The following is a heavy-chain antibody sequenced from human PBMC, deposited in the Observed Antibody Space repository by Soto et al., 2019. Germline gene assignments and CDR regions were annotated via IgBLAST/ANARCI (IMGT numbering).Heavy chain of an antibody. J-gene: IGHJ4*02. V-gene: IGHV4-39*01. CDR2: IHHTGTT. Sequence: SETLSLTCTVSGGSITRRHHYWGWVRQPPGKGLEWVASIHHTGTTYYNPSLRSRITMSIDTSNNRFSLSLTSVTAADTATYFCSTYSYYQHSRGYPDSCGQGT. D-gene: IGHD5-18*01. CDR1: GGSITRRHHY. CDR3: STYSYYQHSRGYPDS.